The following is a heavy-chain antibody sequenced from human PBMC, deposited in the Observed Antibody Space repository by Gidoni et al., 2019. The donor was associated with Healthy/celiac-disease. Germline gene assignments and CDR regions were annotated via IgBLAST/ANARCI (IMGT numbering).Heavy chain of an antibody. CDR3: ARHRGGSDDDYGDPDPLSPIDY. V-gene: IGHV4-39*01. Sequence: QLQLQESGPGLVKPSETLSLTCTVSGGSISSSSYYWGWIRQPPGKGLEWIGSIYYSGSTYYNPSLKSRVTISVDTSKNQFSLKLSSVTAADTAVYYCARHRGGSDDDYGDPDPLSPIDYWGQGTLVTVSS. CDR2: IYYSGST. CDR1: GGSISSSSYY. D-gene: IGHD4-17*01. J-gene: IGHJ4*02.